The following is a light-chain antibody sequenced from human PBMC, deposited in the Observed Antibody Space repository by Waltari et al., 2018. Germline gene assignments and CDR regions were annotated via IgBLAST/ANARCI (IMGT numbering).Light chain of an antibody. CDR2: TAS. Sequence: DIQMTQTPCSLSPSVGDRVTIPYRASQSIAGHLTWFQQQPGRAPKLLIHTASSLQSGVPSRFSGSGSGTHFTLIISSLQPEDFAAYFCQQTDITPYTFGQGTKLEIK. CDR1: QSIAGH. CDR3: QQTDITPYT. J-gene: IGKJ2*01. V-gene: IGKV1-39*01.